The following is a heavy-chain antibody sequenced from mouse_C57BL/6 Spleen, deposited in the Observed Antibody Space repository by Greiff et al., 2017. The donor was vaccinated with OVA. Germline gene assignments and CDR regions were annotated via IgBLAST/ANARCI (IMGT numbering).Heavy chain of an antibody. CDR3: ARRIYGNDYFDY. D-gene: IGHD2-1*01. V-gene: IGHV1-50*01. CDR1: GYTFTSYW. CDR2: IDPSDSYT. J-gene: IGHJ2*01. Sequence: QVQLQQPGAELVKPGASVKLSCKASGYTFTSYWMQWVKQRPGQGLEWIGEIDPSDSYTNYNQKFKGKATLTVDTSSSTAYMQLSSLTSEDSAVYYCARRIYGNDYFDYWGQGTTLTVSS.